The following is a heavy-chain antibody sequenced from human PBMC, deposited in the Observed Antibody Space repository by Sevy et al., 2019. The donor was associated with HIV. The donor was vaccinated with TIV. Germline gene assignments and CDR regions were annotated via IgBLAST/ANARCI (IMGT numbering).Heavy chain of an antibody. CDR2: IKQDGSEK. J-gene: IGHJ4*02. CDR1: GFTFSSYW. D-gene: IGHD6-19*01. V-gene: IGHV3-7*01. CDR3: ASAQLLVSIDF. Sequence: GGSLRLSCAASGFTFSSYWMSWVRQAPGKGLEWVANIKQDGSEKYYVDSVKGRFTISRYNAKNSLYLQMNSLRAEDTAVYYCASAQLLVSIDFWGQGTLVTVSS.